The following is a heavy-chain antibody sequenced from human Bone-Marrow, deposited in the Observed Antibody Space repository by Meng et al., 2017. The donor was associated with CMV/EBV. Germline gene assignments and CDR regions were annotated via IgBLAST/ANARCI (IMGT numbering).Heavy chain of an antibody. Sequence: ASVKVSCKASGYTFTGYYMHWVRQAPGQGLEWMGWINPNSGGTNYAQKFQGRVTMTRDRSINTVYMDLTGLTSDDTAVYYCARILSNTDYYGMDVWGQGTTVTVSS. V-gene: IGHV1-2*02. D-gene: IGHD2-2*02. CDR2: INPNSGGT. CDR1: GYTFTGYY. J-gene: IGHJ6*02. CDR3: ARILSNTDYYGMDV.